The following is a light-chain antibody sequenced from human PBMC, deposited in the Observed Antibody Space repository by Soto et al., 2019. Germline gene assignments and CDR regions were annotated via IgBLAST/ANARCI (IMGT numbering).Light chain of an antibody. CDR1: QSVSSSY. CDR2: DAS. Sequence: EIVLTQSPATLSLSPGERATLSCGASQSVSSSYVAWYQQKPGLAPRLLIYDASSRATGIPDRFSGSGSGTDFTLTISRLEPEDFAVYYCQQYGSSQITFGQGTRLDIK. J-gene: IGKJ5*01. CDR3: QQYGSSQIT. V-gene: IGKV3D-20*01.